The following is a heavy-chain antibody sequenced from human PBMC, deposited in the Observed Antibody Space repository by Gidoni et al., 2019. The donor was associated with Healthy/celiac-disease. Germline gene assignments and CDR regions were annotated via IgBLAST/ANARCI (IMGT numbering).Heavy chain of an antibody. CDR1: GFTFSNAW. Sequence: EVQLVESGGGLVKPGGSLRLSCAASGFTFSNAWMSWVRQAPGKGLEWVGRIKSKTDGGTTDYAAPVKGRFTISRDDAKNTLYLQMNSLKTEDTAVYYCTTGGIWGGAFDIWGQGTMVTVSS. J-gene: IGHJ3*02. D-gene: IGHD3-16*01. V-gene: IGHV3-15*01. CDR2: IKSKTDGGTT. CDR3: TTGGIWGGAFDI.